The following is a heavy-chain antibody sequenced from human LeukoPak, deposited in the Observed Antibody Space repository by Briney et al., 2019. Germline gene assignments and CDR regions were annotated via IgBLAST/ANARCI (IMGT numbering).Heavy chain of an antibody. Sequence: GGSLRLSCAPSGFTFSDFYMSWIRQAPGKGLEWLSYISSSGTTIYYADSVKGRFTISRDNAKNSLYLQMNSLRVEDTAVYYCASRRTVTSTDFHAFDIWGQGTAVTVSS. CDR2: ISSSGTTI. V-gene: IGHV3-11*01. CDR1: GFTFSDFY. D-gene: IGHD4-17*01. CDR3: ASRRTVTSTDFHAFDI. J-gene: IGHJ3*02.